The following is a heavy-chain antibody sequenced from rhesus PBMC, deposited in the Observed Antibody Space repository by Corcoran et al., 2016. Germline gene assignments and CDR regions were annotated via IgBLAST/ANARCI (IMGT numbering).Heavy chain of an antibody. CDR2: VDGSGSSP. V-gene: IGHV4-169*02. Sequence: QLQLQESGPGLVKPSETLSVTCAVSGGSISSSYWIWIRQAPGKGLEWIGYVDGSGSSPNYNPSLKSRVTLSVDTAKNQRSLKLSSVTTADTAVYYCASGYPRNLLDYWGQGVLVTVSS. CDR1: GGSISSSY. D-gene: IGHD1-1-1*01. CDR3: ASGYPRNLLDY. J-gene: IGHJ4*01.